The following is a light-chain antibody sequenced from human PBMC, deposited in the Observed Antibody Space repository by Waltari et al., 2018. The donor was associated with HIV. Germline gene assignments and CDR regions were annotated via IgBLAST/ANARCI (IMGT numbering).Light chain of an antibody. J-gene: IGKJ1*01. Sequence: DIVMTQSPDSLAVSLGARAPTNCKSRQSVLYSSKNKNYLAWYQQKPGQPPKLLIYWASTRESGVPDRFSGSGSGTDFTLTISSLQAEDVAVYYCQQYYSTPWTFGQGTKVEIK. CDR3: QQYYSTPWT. CDR2: WAS. CDR1: QSVLYSSKNKNY. V-gene: IGKV4-1*01.